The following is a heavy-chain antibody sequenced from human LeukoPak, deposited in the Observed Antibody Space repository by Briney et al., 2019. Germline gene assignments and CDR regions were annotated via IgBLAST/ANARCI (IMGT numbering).Heavy chain of an antibody. CDR1: GFTFDDYG. V-gene: IGHV3-20*04. Sequence: RPGGSLRLSCAASGFTFDDYGMSWVRQAPGKGLEWVSGINWNGGSTGYADSVKGRFTISRDNAKNSLYLQMNSLRAEDTALYYCARGGLDDSSLPKYYYYYYYMDVWGKGTTVTVSS. D-gene: IGHD3-22*01. CDR2: INWNGGST. J-gene: IGHJ6*03. CDR3: ARGGLDDSSLPKYYYYYYYMDV.